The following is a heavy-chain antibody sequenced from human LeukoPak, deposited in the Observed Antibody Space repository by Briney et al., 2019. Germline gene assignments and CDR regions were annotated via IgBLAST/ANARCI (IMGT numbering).Heavy chain of an antibody. Sequence: GGSLRLSCAASGFAFSNYWMHWDRQAPGKGLMWVSRINSDGSITSSADSVKGRFTISRDNAKNTLYLQMNSLRDEDTGVYYCARAAAVSAIPSDWGQGTLVIISS. CDR1: GFAFSNYW. V-gene: IGHV3-74*01. CDR3: ARAAAVSAIPSD. D-gene: IGHD2-15*01. J-gene: IGHJ4*02. CDR2: INSDGSIT.